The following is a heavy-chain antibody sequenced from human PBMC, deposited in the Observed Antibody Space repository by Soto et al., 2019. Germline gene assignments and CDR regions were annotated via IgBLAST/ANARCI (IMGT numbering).Heavy chain of an antibody. CDR2: IYYSGST. V-gene: IGHV4-31*03. CDR3: AREWELLYYFDY. D-gene: IGHD1-26*01. CDR1: GGSISSGGYY. J-gene: IGHJ4*02. Sequence: SETLSLTCTVSGGSISSGGYYWSWIRQHPGKGLEWIGYIYYSGSTYYNPSLKSRVTISVDTSKNQFSLKLSSVTAADTAVYHCAREWELLYYFDYSGQGTLVTVSS.